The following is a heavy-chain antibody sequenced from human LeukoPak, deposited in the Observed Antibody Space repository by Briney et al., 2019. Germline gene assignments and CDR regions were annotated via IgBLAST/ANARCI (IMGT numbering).Heavy chain of an antibody. CDR2: ISGSGGST. Sequence: TGGSLRLSCAASGFTFSSYAMSWVRQAPGKGLEWVSAISGSGGSTYYADSVKGRFTISRDNSKNTLYLQMNSLRAEDTAVYYCAKDQRDGGSVDYWGQGTLVTVSS. D-gene: IGHD3-10*01. J-gene: IGHJ4*02. CDR3: AKDQRDGGSVDY. V-gene: IGHV3-23*01. CDR1: GFTFSSYA.